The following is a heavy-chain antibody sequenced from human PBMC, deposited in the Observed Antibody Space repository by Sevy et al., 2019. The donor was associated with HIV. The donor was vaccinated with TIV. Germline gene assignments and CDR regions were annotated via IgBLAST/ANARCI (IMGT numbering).Heavy chain of an antibody. J-gene: IGHJ4*02. V-gene: IGHV3-33*01. CDR3: ATNMVHAGAYDSYFNF. CDR1: GFTFSSYG. Sequence: GGSLRLSCAASGFTFSSYGMHWVRQAPGKGLEWVALIWFDGSNTYYADSVKGRFTISRDIAKNTLHLQMNSLRAEDTGVYYCATNMVHAGAYDSYFNFWGQGSLVTVSS. CDR2: IWFDGSNT. D-gene: IGHD3-10*01.